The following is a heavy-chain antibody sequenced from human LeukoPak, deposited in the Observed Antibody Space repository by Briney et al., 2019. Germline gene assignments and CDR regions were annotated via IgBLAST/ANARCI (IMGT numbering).Heavy chain of an antibody. CDR2: ISYSGSS. V-gene: IGHV4-59*01. CDR3: ARGGQLNWFDP. D-gene: IGHD5-18*01. CDR1: GASISSSY. J-gene: IGHJ5*02. Sequence: SETLSLTCTVSGASISSSYWSWIRQPPGKGLEWLGYISYSGSSSSHPSLRSRVPISVDTPKNQFSLRLTSVPAADTAMYYCARGGQLNWFDPWGQGTLVTVSS.